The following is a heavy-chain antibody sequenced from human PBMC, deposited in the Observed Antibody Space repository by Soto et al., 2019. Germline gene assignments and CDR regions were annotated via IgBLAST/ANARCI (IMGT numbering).Heavy chain of an antibody. Sequence: GASVKVSCKASGDTFSTHTISWVRQAPGQGLEWMGRIIPIPGITNYAQKFQGRVTITADTSTSIVYMELSSLRSEDTAVYYCARDHRITGTHYYYYYMDVWGQGTTVTVSS. V-gene: IGHV1-69*04. D-gene: IGHD1-7*01. J-gene: IGHJ6*03. CDR1: GDTFSTHT. CDR2: IIPIPGIT. CDR3: ARDHRITGTHYYYYYMDV.